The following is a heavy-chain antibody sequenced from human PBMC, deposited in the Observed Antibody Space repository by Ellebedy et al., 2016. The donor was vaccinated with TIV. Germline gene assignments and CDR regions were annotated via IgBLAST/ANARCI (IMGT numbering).Heavy chain of an antibody. CDR2: IYTSGST. V-gene: IGHV4-4*07. Sequence: SETLSLXXTVSGGSISSYYWSWIRQPAGKGLEWIGRIYTSGSTNYNPSLKSRVTISVDTSKNQFSLKLSSVTAADTAVYYCARWLQFTLDYWGQGTLVTVSS. CDR1: GGSISSYY. D-gene: IGHD5-24*01. J-gene: IGHJ4*02. CDR3: ARWLQFTLDY.